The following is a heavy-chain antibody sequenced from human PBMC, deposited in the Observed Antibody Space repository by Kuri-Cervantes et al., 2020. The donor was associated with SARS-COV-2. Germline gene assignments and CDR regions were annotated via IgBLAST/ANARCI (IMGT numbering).Heavy chain of an antibody. D-gene: IGHD3-10*01. Sequence: ETLSLACAASGFTFTDYWMSWVRQAPGKGLEWVGNVRPDGNSKGYVDAVKGRFTISRDNAKNSLYLQMDSLSAEDTAVYYCARDDRAGHFDVWGQGTMVTVSS. J-gene: IGHJ3*01. CDR3: ARDDRAGHFDV. V-gene: IGHV3-7*03. CDR1: GFTFTDYW. CDR2: VRPDGNSK.